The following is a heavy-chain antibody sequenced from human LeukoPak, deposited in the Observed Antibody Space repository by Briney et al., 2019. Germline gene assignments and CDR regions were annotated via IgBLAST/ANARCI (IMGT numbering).Heavy chain of an antibody. Sequence: ASVKVSCKASGYTFTSYYMHWVRQAPGQGLEWMGIINPSGGSTSYAQKFQGRVTMTRDTSTSTVCMEVSSLRSEDTAVHYCARAGAAGRRFDYWGQGTLVTVSS. CDR2: INPSGGST. CDR1: GYTFTSYY. J-gene: IGHJ4*02. CDR3: ARAGAAGRRFDY. D-gene: IGHD6-13*01. V-gene: IGHV1-46*01.